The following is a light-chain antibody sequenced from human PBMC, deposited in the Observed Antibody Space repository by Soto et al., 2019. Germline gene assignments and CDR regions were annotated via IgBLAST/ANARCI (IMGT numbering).Light chain of an antibody. Sequence: EIVLTQSPATLSLSPGERATLSCRASQSVGSYLAWYQQKPGQAPRLLIYDASNRATGIPARFSGSGSETDITLTISSLEPEDFAVDYCQQRSNWPPTWTFGQGTKVEIK. CDR1: QSVGSY. V-gene: IGKV3-11*01. CDR3: QQRSNWPPTWT. CDR2: DAS. J-gene: IGKJ1*01.